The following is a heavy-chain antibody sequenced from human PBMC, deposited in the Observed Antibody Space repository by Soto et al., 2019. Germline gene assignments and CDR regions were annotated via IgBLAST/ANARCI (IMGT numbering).Heavy chain of an antibody. J-gene: IGHJ6*02. CDR2: ISYDENNE. Sequence: PGGSLRLSCAASGFTFSSYGMHWVRQAPGKGLEWVAVISYDENNEYYAGSVKGRFTISRDNSKNTLYLQMNSLRAEDTAVYYCARDRGQYCSGGSGSYYYYYGMDVWGQGTTVTVSS. CDR3: ARDRGQYCSGGSGSYYYYYGMDV. D-gene: IGHD2-15*01. V-gene: IGHV3-30*03. CDR1: GFTFSSYG.